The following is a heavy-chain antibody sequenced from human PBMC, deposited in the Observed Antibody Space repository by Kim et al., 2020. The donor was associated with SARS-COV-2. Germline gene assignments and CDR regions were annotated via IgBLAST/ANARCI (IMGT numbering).Heavy chain of an antibody. CDR1: GGSFSGYY. Sequence: SETLSLTCAVYGGSFSGYYWSWIRQPPGKGLEWIGEINHSGSTNYNPSLKSRVTITVDTTKNQFSLKLSSVTAADTAVYYCSASNTISHYFSYCYGMAL. D-gene: IGHD3-9*01. CDR3: SASNTISHYFSYCYGMAL. CDR2: INHSGST. J-gene: IGHJ6*01. V-gene: IGHV4-34*01.